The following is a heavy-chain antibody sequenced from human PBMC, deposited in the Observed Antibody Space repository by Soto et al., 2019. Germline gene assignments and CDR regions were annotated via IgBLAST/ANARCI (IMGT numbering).Heavy chain of an antibody. Sequence: GGSLRLSCAASGFTFSDNYMSWIRQAPGKGLEWVSYISSSGFTIYYADSVKGRFTISRDYARNSLYLHMSSLRSDDTAVYYCAILGVNRAVWGQGTMVTVSS. D-gene: IGHD1-26*01. V-gene: IGHV3-11*01. CDR2: ISSSGFTI. CDR3: AILGVNRAV. CDR1: GFTFSDNY. J-gene: IGHJ6*02.